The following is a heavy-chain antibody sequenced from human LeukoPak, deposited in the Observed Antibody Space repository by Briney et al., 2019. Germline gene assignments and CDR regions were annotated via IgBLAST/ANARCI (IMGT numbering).Heavy chain of an antibody. CDR1: GGSFSGYY. CDR3: VRRRRILPFDP. CDR2: INHSGNT. Sequence: SETLSLTCAVYGGSFSGYYWNWIRQPPLKGQEWIGEINHSGNTNYNPSLKSRVTISVDTSKNQFSLKLSSVTAADTAVYYCVRRRRILPFDPWGQGTLVTVSS. D-gene: IGHD2-15*01. J-gene: IGHJ5*02. V-gene: IGHV4-34*01.